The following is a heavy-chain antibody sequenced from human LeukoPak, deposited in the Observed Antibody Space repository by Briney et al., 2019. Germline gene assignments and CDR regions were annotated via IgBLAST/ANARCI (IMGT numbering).Heavy chain of an antibody. CDR1: GFTFEDYG. V-gene: IGHV3-20*04. J-gene: IGHJ4*02. D-gene: IGHD4-17*01. CDR2: INWNGGST. Sequence: GGSLRLSCAASGFTFEDYGMSWVRQAPGKGLEWVSGINWNGGSTGYADSVKGRFTISRDNAKNCLYLQMNSLRAEDTAFYYCARGGYGDYMGDCGQGIVVTVSS. CDR3: ARGGYGDYMGD.